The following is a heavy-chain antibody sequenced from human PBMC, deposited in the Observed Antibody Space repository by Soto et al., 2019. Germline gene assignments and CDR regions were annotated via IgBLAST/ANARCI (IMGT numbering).Heavy chain of an antibody. J-gene: IGHJ3*02. V-gene: IGHV3-33*01. CDR3: AGRPDCSGGSCYSVAFDI. CDR1: GFTFSSYG. CDR2: IWYDGSNK. D-gene: IGHD2-15*01. Sequence: GGSLRLSCAASGFTFSSYGMHWVRQAPGKGLEWVAVIWYDGSNKYYADSVKGRFTISRDNSKNTLYLQMNSLRAEDTAVYYCAGRPDCSGGSCYSVAFDIWGQGTMVTVSS.